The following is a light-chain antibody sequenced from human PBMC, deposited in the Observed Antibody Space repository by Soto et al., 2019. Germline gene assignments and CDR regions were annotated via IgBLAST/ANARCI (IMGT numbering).Light chain of an antibody. CDR3: ETWDINTHAV. CDR1: SGHSTYI. Sequence: QPVLTQSSSASASLGSSVKLTCTLSSGHSTYIIAWHQQQPGKAPRYLMKLEGSGNYNKGSGVSDRFSGSSSGADRYLTISNHQFEDEADYYCETWDINTHAVFGRGTQLIVL. CDR2: LEGSGNY. V-gene: IGLV4-60*02. J-gene: IGLJ7*01.